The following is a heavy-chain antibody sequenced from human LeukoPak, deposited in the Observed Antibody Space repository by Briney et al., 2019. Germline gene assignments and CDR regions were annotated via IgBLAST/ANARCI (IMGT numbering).Heavy chain of an antibody. D-gene: IGHD1-14*01. J-gene: IGHJ5*02. CDR2: INHSGST. CDR1: GGSFSGYY. V-gene: IGHV4-34*01. Sequence: SETLSLTCAVYGGSFSGYYWSWIRQPPGKGLEWIGEINHSGSTNYNPSLKSRVTISVDTSKNQFSLKLSSVTAADTAVYYCARRSPNRFQPRGQGTLVTVSS. CDR3: ARRSPNRFQP.